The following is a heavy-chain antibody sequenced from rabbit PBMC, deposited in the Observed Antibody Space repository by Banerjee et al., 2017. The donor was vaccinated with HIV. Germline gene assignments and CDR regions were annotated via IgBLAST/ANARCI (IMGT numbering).Heavy chain of an antibody. D-gene: IGHD8-1*01. CDR3: ASGSGYYGTRLDL. V-gene: IGHV1S45*01. Sequence: QEQLEESGGDLVKPEGSLTLTCTASGFSFRWICWVRQAPGKGLEWVACIYIGSGIAYYASWAKGRFTISKTSSTTVTLQMTSLTAADTATYFCASGSGYYGTRLDLWGQGTLVTVS. J-gene: IGHJ3*01. CDR1: GFSFRW. CDR2: IYIGSGIA.